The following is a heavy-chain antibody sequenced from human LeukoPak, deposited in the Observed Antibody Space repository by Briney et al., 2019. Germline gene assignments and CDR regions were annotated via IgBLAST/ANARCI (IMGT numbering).Heavy chain of an antibody. CDR3: AKDRTMVRGVITKYYYGLDV. V-gene: IGHV3-23*01. CDR1: GFTFSSYA. D-gene: IGHD3-10*01. CDR2: IRGSGDST. J-gene: IGHJ6*02. Sequence: GGSLRLSCAASGFTFSSYAMSWVRQAPGRGLEWVSAIRGSGDSTYYADSVKGRFTISRDNSKNTLYLQMSSLRADDTAVYYCAKDRTMVRGVITKYYYGLDVWGQGTTVTVSS.